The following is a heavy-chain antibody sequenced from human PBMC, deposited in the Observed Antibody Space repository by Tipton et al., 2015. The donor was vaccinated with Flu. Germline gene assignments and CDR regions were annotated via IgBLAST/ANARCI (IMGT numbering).Heavy chain of an antibody. CDR2: TYTNGDT. J-gene: IGHJ5*01. CDR3: ARDSGAYPLEFDA. V-gene: IGHV4-61*02. CDR1: GIPMRSGIQS. D-gene: IGHD2-15*01. Sequence: TLSLTCSVSGIPMRSGIQSWGWIRQSAGKGLEWIGLTYTNGDTTYNPSLKSRVTISFDTSKNQLSLTLASVTAADTAVYYCARDSGAYPLEFDAWGRGTLVTVTS.